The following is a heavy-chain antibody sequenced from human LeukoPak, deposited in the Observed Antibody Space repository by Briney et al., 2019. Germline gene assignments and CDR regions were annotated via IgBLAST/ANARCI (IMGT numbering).Heavy chain of an antibody. CDR1: GFTFSSYA. V-gene: IGHV3-23*01. CDR3: ARGVTMVRGYYYYYMDV. D-gene: IGHD3-10*01. CDR2: ISNSDYST. Sequence: PGGSLRLSCAASGFTFSSYAMSWVRQAPGKGLEWVSTISNSDYSTHYADSVKGRFTISRDNPKNTLYLQMNSLRAEDTAVYYCARGVTMVRGYYYYYMDVWGKGTTVTISS. J-gene: IGHJ6*03.